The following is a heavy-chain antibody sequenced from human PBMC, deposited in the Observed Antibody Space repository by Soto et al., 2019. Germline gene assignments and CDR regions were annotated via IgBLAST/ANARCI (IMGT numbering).Heavy chain of an antibody. Sequence: EVQLLESGGGLVQPGGSLRLSCAASGFTFSSYAMSWVRQAPGKGLEWVSAISGSGGSTYYADSVKGRFTISRDNSKNPLYLQMNSLRAEDTAVYYCAKDQRPYGVVSWFDPWGQGPLVTVSS. CDR1: GFTFSSYA. D-gene: IGHD2-15*01. CDR3: AKDQRPYGVVSWFDP. V-gene: IGHV3-23*01. CDR2: ISGSGGST. J-gene: IGHJ5*02.